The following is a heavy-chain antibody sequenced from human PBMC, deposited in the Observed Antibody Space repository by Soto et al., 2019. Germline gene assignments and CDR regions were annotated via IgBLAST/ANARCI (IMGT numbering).Heavy chain of an antibody. V-gene: IGHV1-69*01. CDR3: ARAISTTVVQLLLTSPSDNYYYGMDV. CDR1: GGTFSSYA. D-gene: IGHD5-18*01. CDR2: IIPIFGTA. J-gene: IGHJ6*02. Sequence: QVQLVQSWAEVTKPGSSVKVSCKATGGTFSSYAISWVRQAPGQGLEWMGGIIPIFGTANYAQKFQGRVTITADESTSTADMEVSSMRSEDTAVYYCARAISTTVVQLLLTSPSDNYYYGMDVWGHGTTVPVSS.